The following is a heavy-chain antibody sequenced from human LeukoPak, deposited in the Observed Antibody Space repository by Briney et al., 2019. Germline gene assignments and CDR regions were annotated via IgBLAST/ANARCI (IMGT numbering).Heavy chain of an antibody. CDR3: ARDVDWNYDL. J-gene: IGHJ4*02. D-gene: IGHD1-7*01. Sequence: PGGSLRLSCVGSGFTFSNYWTNWVRQAPGKGLEWVANIKGSDKGHVDSVKGRFSVSRDDARNSLYLQMDSLRAEDTAVYYCARDVDWNYDLWGQGTVVRVSS. CDR2: IKGSDK. V-gene: IGHV3-7*01. CDR1: GFTFSNYW.